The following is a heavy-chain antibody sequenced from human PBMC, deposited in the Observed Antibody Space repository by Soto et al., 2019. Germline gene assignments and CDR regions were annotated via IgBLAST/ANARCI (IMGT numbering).Heavy chain of an antibody. J-gene: IGHJ6*03. CDR3: ARTGGYYYYYMDV. V-gene: IGHV3-21*01. D-gene: IGHD3-10*01. CDR2: ISSSSSYI. CDR1: XFTXSSYS. Sequence: EVXXXXSGGXLVXPGXXXXXXXAXXXFTXSSYSMNWVRQAPGKGREWVSSISSSSSYIYYADSVKGRFXXXXXXXXXXXXXXMNSLRAEDTAVYYCARTGGYYYYYMDVWGKXTTVTVSS.